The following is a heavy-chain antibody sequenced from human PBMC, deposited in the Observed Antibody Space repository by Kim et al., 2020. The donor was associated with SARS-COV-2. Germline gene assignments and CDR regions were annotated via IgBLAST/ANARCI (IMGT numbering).Heavy chain of an antibody. D-gene: IGHD5-18*01. CDR1: GGSISSSSYY. J-gene: IGHJ4*02. CDR2: IYYSGST. Sequence: SETLSLTCTVSGGSISSSSYYWGWIRQPPGKGLEWIGSIYYSGSTYYNPSLKSRVTISVDTSKNQFSLKLSSVTAADTAVYYCARIQLWLPQRTYYFDYWGQGTLVTVSS. V-gene: IGHV4-39*01. CDR3: ARIQLWLPQRTYYFDY.